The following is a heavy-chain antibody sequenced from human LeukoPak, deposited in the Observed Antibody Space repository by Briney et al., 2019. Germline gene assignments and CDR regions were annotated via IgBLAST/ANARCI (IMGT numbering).Heavy chain of an antibody. J-gene: IGHJ5*02. V-gene: IGHV4-59*10. CDR3: ARDSSKRFGDYYGSGSYPSYNWFDP. D-gene: IGHD3-10*01. Sequence: SETLSLTCAVYDGSFSGYYWSWIRQPPGKGLEWIGRIYTSGSTNYNPSLKSRVTMSVDTSKNQFSLKLSSVTAADTAVYYCARDSSKRFGDYYGSGSYPSYNWFDPWGQGTLVTVSS. CDR2: IYTSGST. CDR1: DGSFSGYY.